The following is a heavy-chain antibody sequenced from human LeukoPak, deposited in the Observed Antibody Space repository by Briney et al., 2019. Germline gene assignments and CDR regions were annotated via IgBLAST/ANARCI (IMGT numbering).Heavy chain of an antibody. Sequence: PGGSLRLSCPASGFTFSSYAMNWVRQAPGKGLEWVSAISGSGGSTYYADSVKGRFTISRDNSKNTLYLLMNSLRAEDTAVYYCAKSSVITYYYFDYWGQGTLVTVSS. V-gene: IGHV3-23*01. CDR1: GFTFSSYA. CDR2: ISGSGGST. CDR3: AKSSVITYYYFDY. J-gene: IGHJ4*02. D-gene: IGHD2/OR15-2a*01.